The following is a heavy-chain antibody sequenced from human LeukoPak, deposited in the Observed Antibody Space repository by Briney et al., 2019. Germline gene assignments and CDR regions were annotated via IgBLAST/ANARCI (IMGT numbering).Heavy chain of an antibody. J-gene: IGHJ3*02. D-gene: IGHD6-13*01. CDR1: GGTFSSYA. CDR2: INPNSANT. Sequence: ASVKVSCKASGGTFSSYAISWVRQATGEGLEWMGWINPNSANTGYAQKFQGRVTITRDNSISTAYMELTSLRSEDTAVYYCARSDHNSWNAFDIWGQGTMVTVSS. CDR3: ARSDHNSWNAFDI. V-gene: IGHV1-8*03.